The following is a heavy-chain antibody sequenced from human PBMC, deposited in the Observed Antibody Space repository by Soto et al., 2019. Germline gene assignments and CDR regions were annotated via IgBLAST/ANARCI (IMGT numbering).Heavy chain of an antibody. CDR3: ATGRQWQAKFDS. J-gene: IGHJ5*01. CDR1: GGSIDGSNSC. CDR2: IFYDGST. D-gene: IGHD6-19*01. Sequence: QLQLQESGPGLVKPSETLSLTCTVSGGSIDGSNSCWGWIRQPPGKGLEWIGSIFYDGSTYYNASLRSRLTMSVDTSRNQFSLNLTSVTASETTIYYCATGRQWQAKFDSWGHGLVVTVSS. V-gene: IGHV4-39*01.